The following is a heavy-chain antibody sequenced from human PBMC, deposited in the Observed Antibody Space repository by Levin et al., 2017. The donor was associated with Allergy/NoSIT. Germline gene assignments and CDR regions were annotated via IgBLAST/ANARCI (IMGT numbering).Heavy chain of an antibody. J-gene: IGHJ4*02. V-gene: IGHV1-2*02. D-gene: IGHD3-22*01. CDR3: ARGRASLGGTDDTQLAGY. Sequence: ASVKVSCKASGYTFSDYYMHWVRQAPGQGLEWMGWINPSSGVTNYAQKFRGRVTMTRDTSISTAYMELSSLRSDDTAIYYCARGRASLGGTDDTQLAGYWGQGTLVTISS. CDR2: INPSSGVT. CDR1: GYTFSDYY.